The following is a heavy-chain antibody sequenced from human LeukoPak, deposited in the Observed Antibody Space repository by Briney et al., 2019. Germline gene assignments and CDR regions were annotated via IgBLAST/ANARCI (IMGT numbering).Heavy chain of an antibody. CDR2: ISGSGGST. J-gene: IGHJ4*02. V-gene: IGHV3-23*01. CDR3: AKATYSYYIFGQIDY. D-gene: IGHD4-11*01. Sequence: GGSLRLSCAASGFTFSSYAMSWVRQAPGKGLEWVSAISGSGGSTYYADSVKGRFTISRDNSKNTLYLQMNSLRAEDTAVYYCAKATYSYYIFGQIDYWGQGTLVTVSS. CDR1: GFTFSSYA.